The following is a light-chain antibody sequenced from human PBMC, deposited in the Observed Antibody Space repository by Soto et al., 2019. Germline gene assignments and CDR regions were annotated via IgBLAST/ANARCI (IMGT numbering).Light chain of an antibody. V-gene: IGKV1-5*01. CDR2: DAS. CDR3: QEYDTSST. J-gene: IGKJ5*01. Sequence: DIQMTQSPSTRSGSLGEKVTITGRAGQSVSRWLAWYQQKPGKAPKVLIYDASRLQSGVPSRFSGSGSGTEFTLTISGLQPDDFATYYCQEYDTSSTFGQGTRLEVK. CDR1: QSVSRW.